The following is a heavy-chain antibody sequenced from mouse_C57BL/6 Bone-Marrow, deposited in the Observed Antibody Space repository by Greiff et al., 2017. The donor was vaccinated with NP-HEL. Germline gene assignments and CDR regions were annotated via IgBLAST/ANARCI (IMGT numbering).Heavy chain of an antibody. D-gene: IGHD1-3*01. J-gene: IGHJ2*01. CDR1: GYTFTSYG. CDR3: ARWDNSYYFDY. Sequence: QVQLQQPGAELARPGASVKLSCKASGYTFTSYGISWVKQRTGQGLEWIGEIYPRSGNTYYNEKFKGKATLTADKSSSTAYMELRSLTSEDSAVYFCARWDNSYYFDYWGQGTTLTVSS. CDR2: IYPRSGNT. V-gene: IGHV1-81*01.